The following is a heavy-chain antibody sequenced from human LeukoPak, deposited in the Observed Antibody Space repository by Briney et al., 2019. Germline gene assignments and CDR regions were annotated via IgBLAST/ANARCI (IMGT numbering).Heavy chain of an antibody. J-gene: IGHJ3*02. CDR2: IHHSGSI. D-gene: IGHD3-16*01. Sequence: SETLSLTCAVSGVSISSNLWWTWVRQPPGKGLEWIAEIHHSGSINYNPSLKSRVTISLDTSKSQFSLKLTSLTAADTAVYYCASRGGTAFDIWGQGTMVTVSS. CDR3: ASRGGTAFDI. CDR1: GVSISSNLW. V-gene: IGHV4-4*02.